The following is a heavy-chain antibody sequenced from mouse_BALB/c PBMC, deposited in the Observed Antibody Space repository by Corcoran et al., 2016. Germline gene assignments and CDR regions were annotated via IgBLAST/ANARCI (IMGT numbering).Heavy chain of an antibody. CDR1: GYTFTNYG. CDR3: ARRGDEAWFAY. Sequence: QIQLVQSGPELKKPGETVKISCKASGYTFTNYGMNWVKQAPGKGLKWMGWINTYTGEPTYADDFKGRFAFAWETSASTAYLQINNLKNEDMATYFCARRGDEAWFAYWGQGTLVTVSA. CDR2: INTYTGEP. V-gene: IGHV9-1*02. J-gene: IGHJ3*01.